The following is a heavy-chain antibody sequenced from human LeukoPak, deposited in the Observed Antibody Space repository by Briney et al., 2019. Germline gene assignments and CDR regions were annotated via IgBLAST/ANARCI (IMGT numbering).Heavy chain of an antibody. CDR3: ARANFLYCSSTTCLFDY. CDR2: IIPIFGIA. CDR1: GGTFSSYA. J-gene: IGHJ4*02. V-gene: IGHV1-69*04. Sequence: SVKVSCKASGGTFSSYAISWVRQAPGQGLEWMGRIIPIFGIANYAQKFQGRVTITADKSTSTAHMEVSRLRSDDTAVYYCARANFLYCSSTTCLFDYWGQGTLVTVSS. D-gene: IGHD2-2*01.